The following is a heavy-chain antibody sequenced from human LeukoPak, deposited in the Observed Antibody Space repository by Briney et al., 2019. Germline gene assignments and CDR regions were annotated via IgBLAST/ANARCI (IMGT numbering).Heavy chain of an antibody. D-gene: IGHD2-2*01. CDR3: ARHNTQLPRLDY. Sequence: SETLSLTCTVSGGSISSSSYYWGWIRQPPGKGLGWIRSIYYSRRTYYNPSLKSRVTISVATSKNQFSLRLSSVTAAATAVYYCARHNTQLPRLDYWGQGTLVTVSS. J-gene: IGHJ4*02. V-gene: IGHV4-39*01. CDR2: IYYSRRT. CDR1: GGSISSSSYY.